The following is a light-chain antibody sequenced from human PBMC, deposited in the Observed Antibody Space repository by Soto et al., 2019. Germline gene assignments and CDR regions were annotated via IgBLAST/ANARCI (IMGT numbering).Light chain of an antibody. CDR3: QQYHKWPPIT. J-gene: IGKJ5*01. CDR2: GAS. Sequence: IVMTQSPATLSVSPGERATLSCRASQSVSSNLAWYQQKPGQAPRLLIYGASARATGIPARFSGSGSGTEFTLTISSLQSEDSAVYYCQQYHKWPPITFGQGTRLEI. CDR1: QSVSSN. V-gene: IGKV3-15*01.